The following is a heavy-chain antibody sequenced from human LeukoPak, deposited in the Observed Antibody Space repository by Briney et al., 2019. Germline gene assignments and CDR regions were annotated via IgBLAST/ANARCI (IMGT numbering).Heavy chain of an antibody. CDR1: GYAFTSQS. CDR3: ARIVEAGTRGWLDP. V-gene: IGHV1-18*01. Sequence: ASVKVSCKASGYAFTSQSISGVRQALGQGLEWMGWISAYNGNTNYAQKLQGRVTMTTDTSTSTVYMELRSLRSDDTAVYYCARIVEAGTRGWLDPWGQGTLVTVSS. D-gene: IGHD6-19*01. CDR2: ISAYNGNT. J-gene: IGHJ5*02.